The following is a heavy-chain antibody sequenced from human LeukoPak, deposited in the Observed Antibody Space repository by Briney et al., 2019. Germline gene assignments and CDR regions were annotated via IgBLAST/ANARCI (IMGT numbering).Heavy chain of an antibody. Sequence: GGSLRLSCAASGFTFSDYYMSWIRQAPGKGLEWVSYISSSGSTIYYADSVKGRFTISRDNAKNSLYLQMNSLRAEDTAVYYCAKGRAEYSSSYFDYWGQGTLVTVSS. CDR1: GFTFSDYY. D-gene: IGHD6-6*01. V-gene: IGHV3-11*01. CDR2: ISSSGSTI. J-gene: IGHJ4*02. CDR3: AKGRAEYSSSYFDY.